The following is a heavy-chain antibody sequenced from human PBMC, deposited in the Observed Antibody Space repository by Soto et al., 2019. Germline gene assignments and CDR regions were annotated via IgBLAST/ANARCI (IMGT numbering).Heavy chain of an antibody. Sequence: PSETLSLTCTVSGGSISSGDYYWSWIRQPPGKGLEYIGYIYYSGRTFSNPSLKSRVSISLDTSKNQFSLKLSSVTAADTAVYYCTRSRRGYAFDIWGRGTMVTVS. CDR3: TRSRRGYAFDI. D-gene: IGHD5-18*01. CDR1: GGSISSGDYY. J-gene: IGHJ3*02. V-gene: IGHV4-30-4*01. CDR2: IYYSGRT.